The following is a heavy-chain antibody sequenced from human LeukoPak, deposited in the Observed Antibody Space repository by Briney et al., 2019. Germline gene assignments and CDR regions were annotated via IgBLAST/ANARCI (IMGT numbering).Heavy chain of an antibody. CDR3: ASLFSSSGWYDYFDY. CDR2: INPSGDST. V-gene: IGHV1-46*01. CDR1: GYTFTSYY. J-gene: IGHJ4*02. Sequence: GASVKVSCKASGYTFTSYYMHWVRQAPGQGLEWMGIINPSGDSTSYAQKFQGRVTMTRDTSTSTVYMELSSLRSEDTAVYYCASLFSSSGWYDYFDYWGQGTLVTVSS. D-gene: IGHD6-19*01.